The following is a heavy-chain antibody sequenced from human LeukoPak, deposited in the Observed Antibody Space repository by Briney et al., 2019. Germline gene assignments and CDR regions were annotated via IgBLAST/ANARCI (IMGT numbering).Heavy chain of an antibody. V-gene: IGHV3-7*03. CDR3: VRGSSGTVVRGVAWAWFDP. CDR2: IKPDGGEK. J-gene: IGHJ5*02. CDR1: GFTFSTYW. D-gene: IGHD3-10*01. Sequence: GGSLRLSCAASGFTFSTYWMTWVRQAPGQGLEWVANIKPDGGEKYFVDSVKGRFTISRDNAKNSLYLQMNSLRADDTAVYYCVRGSSGTVVRGVAWAWFDPWGQGTLVTVSS.